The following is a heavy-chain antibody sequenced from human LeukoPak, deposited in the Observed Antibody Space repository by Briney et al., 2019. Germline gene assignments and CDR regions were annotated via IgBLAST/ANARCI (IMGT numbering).Heavy chain of an antibody. Sequence: SSETLSLTCTVSGGSISSGGYYWSWIRQHPGKGLEWIGYIYYSGSTYYNPSLKSRVTISVDTFKNQFSLKLSSVTAADTAVYYCARGRETGQGYYYDSSGYWDFDYWGQGTLVTVSS. V-gene: IGHV4-31*03. J-gene: IGHJ4*02. D-gene: IGHD3-22*01. CDR2: IYYSGST. CDR1: GGSISSGGYY. CDR3: ARGRETGQGYYYDSSGYWDFDY.